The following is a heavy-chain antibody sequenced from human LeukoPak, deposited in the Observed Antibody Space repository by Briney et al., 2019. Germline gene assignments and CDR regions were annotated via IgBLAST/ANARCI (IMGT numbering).Heavy chain of an antibody. CDR2: IYYSGST. D-gene: IGHD3-22*01. J-gene: IGHJ5*02. CDR3: ARVSRYYYYDSSVFAWFDP. CDR1: GGSISSYY. Sequence: SETLSLTCTVPGGSISSYYWSWIRQPPGKGLEWIGYIYYSGSTNYNPSLKSRVTISVDTSKNQFSLKLSSVTAADTAVYYCARVSRYYYYDSSVFAWFDPWGQGTLVTVSS. V-gene: IGHV4-59*01.